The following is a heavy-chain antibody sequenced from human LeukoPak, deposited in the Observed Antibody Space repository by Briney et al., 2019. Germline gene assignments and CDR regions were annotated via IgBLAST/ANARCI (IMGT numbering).Heavy chain of an antibody. CDR2: IWYDGSNK. D-gene: IGHD6-19*01. CDR1: GFTFNNYA. CDR3: ARGSGEYRSEWYFDL. V-gene: IGHV3-33*01. Sequence: PGGSLRLSCVASGFTFNNYAMHWVRQAPGQGLEWVAVIWYDGSNKFYADSVKGRFTISRDNSKNTLYVQMHSLRAEDTAVYYCARGSGEYRSEWYFDLWGRGTLVTVSS. J-gene: IGHJ2*01.